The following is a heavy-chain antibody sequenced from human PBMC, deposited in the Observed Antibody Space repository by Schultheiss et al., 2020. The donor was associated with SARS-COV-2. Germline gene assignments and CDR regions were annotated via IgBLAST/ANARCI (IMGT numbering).Heavy chain of an antibody. CDR3: ARDRVFWSGYPDY. V-gene: IGHV3-21*01. D-gene: IGHD3-3*01. Sequence: GGSLRLSCAASGFTFSSYAMHWVRQAPGKGLEWVSSISSTSSYIYYADSVKGRFTISRDNAKNTLYLQMNSLRAEDTAVYYCARDRVFWSGYPDYWGQGTLVTVSS. CDR1: GFTFSSYA. CDR2: ISSTSSYI. J-gene: IGHJ4*02.